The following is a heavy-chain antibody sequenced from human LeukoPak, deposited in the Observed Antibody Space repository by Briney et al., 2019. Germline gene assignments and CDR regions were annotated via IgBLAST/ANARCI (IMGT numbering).Heavy chain of an antibody. CDR3: ARDGGYCGGDCYVGYFDY. V-gene: IGHV3-11*06. CDR1: GFTFSDYY. J-gene: IGHJ4*02. CDR2: ISSSSSYI. Sequence: GGSLRLSCAASGFTFSDYYMSWIRQAPGKGLEWVSSISSSSSYIYYADSVKGRFTISRDNAKNSLYLQMNSLRAEDTAVYYCARDGGYCGGDCYVGYFDYWGQGTLVTVSS. D-gene: IGHD2-21*02.